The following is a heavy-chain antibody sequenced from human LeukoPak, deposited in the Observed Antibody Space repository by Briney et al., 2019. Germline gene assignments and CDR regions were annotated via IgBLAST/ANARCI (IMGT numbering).Heavy chain of an antibody. CDR2: INPSGGGT. D-gene: IGHD6-13*01. CDR1: GYTFSDYY. Sequence: ASVKVSCRASGYTFSDYYMHWVRQAPGQGLEWMGIINPSGGGTTYAQKIEGRVTMTRDTSTGTVYMELSSLGSEDTAVYYCARGYLAAGDYWGQGTLVTVSS. J-gene: IGHJ4*02. V-gene: IGHV1-46*01. CDR3: ARGYLAAGDY.